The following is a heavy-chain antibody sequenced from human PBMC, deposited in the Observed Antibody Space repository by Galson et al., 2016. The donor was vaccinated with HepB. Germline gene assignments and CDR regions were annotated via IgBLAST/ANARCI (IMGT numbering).Heavy chain of an antibody. D-gene: IGHD3-22*01. CDR3: ARDQGYYGSSGYRNNYFYY. V-gene: IGHV4-4*02. Sequence: INSNNWWIWVRQPPGKGLEWIGEVYHSGSTTYNPSLQSRVTISVDNSKDQFSLTLTSVTAADTAVYYCARDQGYYGSSGYRNNYFYYWGQGILVTVSS. CDR1: INSNNW. CDR2: VYHSGST. J-gene: IGHJ4*02.